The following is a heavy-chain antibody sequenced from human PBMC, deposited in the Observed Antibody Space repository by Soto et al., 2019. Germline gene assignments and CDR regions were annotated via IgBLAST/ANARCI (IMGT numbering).Heavy chain of an antibody. CDR1: GFTFTSYS. J-gene: IGHJ4*02. CDR3: GKDRVAAGTDY. CDR2: VSGSGNTR. Sequence: GGSLRLSCVASGFTFTSYSMRWVRQAPGKGLEWVSSVSGSGNTRNYADSVKGRFTISRDNSKNTLYLQMNSLRVEDTAVYYCGKDRVAAGTDYWGQGTPVTVSS. V-gene: IGHV3-23*01. D-gene: IGHD6-13*01.